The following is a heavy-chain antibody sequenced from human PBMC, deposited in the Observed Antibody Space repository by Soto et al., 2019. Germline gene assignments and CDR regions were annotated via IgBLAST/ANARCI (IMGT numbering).Heavy chain of an antibody. V-gene: IGHV4-4*07. CDR1: GTPISDYS. CDR3: ARESGDNWTYEAH. J-gene: IGHJ4*02. CDR2: ISSTGNI. Sequence: PSETLSLTCTVSGTPISDYSWSWLLQPAGKGLEWMGRISSTGNIQYNRSLSSRFARSIDTSRDQFSLRLTSVTAAGTAVYYCARESGDNWTYEAHWGQGTQVT. D-gene: IGHD1-7*01.